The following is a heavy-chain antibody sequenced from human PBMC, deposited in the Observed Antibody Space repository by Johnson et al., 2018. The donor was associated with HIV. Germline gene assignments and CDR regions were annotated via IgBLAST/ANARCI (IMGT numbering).Heavy chain of an antibody. CDR3: ARDGGYSSSWYKYAFDI. J-gene: IGHJ3*02. CDR2: ISYDGSNK. Sequence: QMLLVESGGGVDQPGRSLRLSCTASGFTFSSYGMHWVRQAPGKGLEWVAVISYDGSNKYYADSVKGRFTISRDNSKNTLYLQMNSLRAEETAVYYCARDGGYSSSWYKYAFDIWGQGTMVTVSS. V-gene: IGHV3-30*19. CDR1: GFTFSSYG. D-gene: IGHD6-13*01.